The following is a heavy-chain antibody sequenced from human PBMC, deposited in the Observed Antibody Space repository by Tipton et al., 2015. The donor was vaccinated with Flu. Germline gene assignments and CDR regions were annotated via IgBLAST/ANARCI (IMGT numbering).Heavy chain of an antibody. J-gene: IGHJ4*02. V-gene: IGHV3-11*04. D-gene: IGHD1-26*01. CDR2: ISGNGGTI. CDR1: GFAFSNYY. CDR3: AKSGGFDS. Sequence: AVSGFAFSNYYMSWIRQAPGKGLEWISYISGNGGTIYYADSVKGRFTISRDNSKDMLYLQMNSLRAEDTAVFYCAKSGGFDSWNQGALVIVSS.